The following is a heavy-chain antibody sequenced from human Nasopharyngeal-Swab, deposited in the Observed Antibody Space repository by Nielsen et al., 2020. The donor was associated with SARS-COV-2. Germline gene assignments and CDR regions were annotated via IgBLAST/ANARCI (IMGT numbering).Heavy chain of an antibody. J-gene: IGHJ3*02. CDR1: GFTFRDYW. D-gene: IGHD3-9*01. V-gene: IGHV3-53*01. CDR2: IYSGGST. CDR3: AREYDILTGYYNAFDI. Sequence: GGSLRLSCTASGFTFRDYWMTWVRQAPGKGLEWVSVIYSGGSTYYTDSVKGRFTISRDNSKNTLYLQMNSLRAEDTAVYYCAREYDILTGYYNAFDIWGQGTMVTVSS.